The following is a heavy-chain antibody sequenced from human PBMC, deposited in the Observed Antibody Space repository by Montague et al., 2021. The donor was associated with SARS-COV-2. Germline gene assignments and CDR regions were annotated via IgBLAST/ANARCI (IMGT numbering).Heavy chain of an antibody. D-gene: IGHD3-10*01. V-gene: IGHV3-7*01. J-gene: IGHJ6*02. CDR3: ARDSYGSGNYYYYYGMDV. CDR1: GFTFSSYW. CDR2: IKQDGSEK. Sequence: SLRLSFSASGFTFSSYWMSWVRQAPGKGLEWVANIKQDGSEKYYVDSVKGRFTTSRDNAKNSLYLQMNSLRAEDTAVYYCARDSYGSGNYYYYYGMDVWGQGTTVTVSS.